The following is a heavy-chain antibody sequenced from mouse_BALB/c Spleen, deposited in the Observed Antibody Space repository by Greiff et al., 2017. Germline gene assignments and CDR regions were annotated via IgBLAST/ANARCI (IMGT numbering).Heavy chain of an antibody. CDR1: GFTFSSYG. D-gene: IGHD2-4*01. J-gene: IGHJ1*01. Sequence: DVQLVESGGDLVKPGGSLKLSCAASGFTFSSYGMSWVRQTPDKRLEWVATISSGGSYTYYPDSVKGRFTISRDNAKNTLYLQLSSLKSEDTAMYYCARRYYEYFDVWGAGTTVTVSS. CDR2: ISSGGSYT. CDR3: ARRYYEYFDV. V-gene: IGHV5-6*01.